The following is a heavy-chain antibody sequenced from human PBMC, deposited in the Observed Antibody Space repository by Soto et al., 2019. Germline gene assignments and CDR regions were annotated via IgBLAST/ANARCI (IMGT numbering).Heavy chain of an antibody. V-gene: IGHV3-74*01. CDR1: GFTFSSHW. CDR2: INSDGSIT. CDR3: AKDRGSGSYAANYYYYGMDV. D-gene: IGHD3-10*01. Sequence: GGSLRLSCAASGFTFSSHWIHWVRQAPGKGLVWVSRINSDGSITSYADSVKGRFTISRDNAKNTLYLQMSSLRAEDTALYYCAKDRGSGSYAANYYYYGMDVWGQGTTVTVSS. J-gene: IGHJ6*02.